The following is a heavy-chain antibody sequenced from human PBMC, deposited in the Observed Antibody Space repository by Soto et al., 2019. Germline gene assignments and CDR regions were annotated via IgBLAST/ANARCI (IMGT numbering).Heavy chain of an antibody. V-gene: IGHV3-48*01. J-gene: IGHJ4*02. Sequence: GGSLRLSCAASGFTFSSYSMNWVRQAPGKGLEWVSYISSSSSTIYYADSVKGRFTISRDNAKNSLYLQMNSLRAEDTAVYYSARDPEILLFDYWGQGTLVTVSS. CDR1: GFTFSSYS. CDR2: ISSSSSTI. CDR3: ARDPEILLFDY.